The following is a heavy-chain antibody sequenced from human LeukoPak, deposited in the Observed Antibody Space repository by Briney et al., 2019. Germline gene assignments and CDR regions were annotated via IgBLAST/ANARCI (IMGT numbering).Heavy chain of an antibody. CDR3: ARVSSAVAGKTFDY. Sequence: SETLSLTCTVSGGSISSYYWSWIRQPPGKGLEWIGYIYYSGSTSYNPSLKSRVTISVDTSKNQFSLKLSSVTAADTAVYYCARVSSAVAGKTFDYWGQGTLVTVSS. CDR1: GGSISSYY. V-gene: IGHV4-59*01. D-gene: IGHD6-19*01. CDR2: IYYSGST. J-gene: IGHJ4*02.